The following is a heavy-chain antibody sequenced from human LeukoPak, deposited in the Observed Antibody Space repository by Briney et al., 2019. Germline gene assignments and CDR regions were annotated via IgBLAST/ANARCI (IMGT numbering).Heavy chain of an antibody. V-gene: IGHV4-39*07. CDR3: ARVGEQQLVLMIDY. J-gene: IGHJ4*02. CDR2: IYYSGST. Sequence: PSETLSLTCTVSGGSISSSSYYWGWIRQPPGKGLEWIGSIYYSGSTYYNPSLKSRVTISVDTSKNQFSLKLSSVTAADTAVYYCARVGEQQLVLMIDYWGQGTLDTVPS. D-gene: IGHD6-13*01. CDR1: GGSISSSSYY.